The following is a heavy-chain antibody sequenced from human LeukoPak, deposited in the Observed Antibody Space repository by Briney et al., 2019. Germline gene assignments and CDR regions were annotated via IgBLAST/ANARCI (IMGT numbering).Heavy chain of an antibody. D-gene: IGHD2-21*02. CDR2: IYYSGST. V-gene: IGHV4-39*07. J-gene: IGHJ4*02. Sequence: KPSETLSLTCTVSGGSISSSSYYWGWFRQPPGKGLEWIGTIYYSGSTYYNPSLKSRVTISVDASKNQFSLKLSSVIAADTAMYYCASLYCGGDCYRGYFDYWGQGTLVTVSS. CDR1: GGSISSSSYY. CDR3: ASLYCGGDCYRGYFDY.